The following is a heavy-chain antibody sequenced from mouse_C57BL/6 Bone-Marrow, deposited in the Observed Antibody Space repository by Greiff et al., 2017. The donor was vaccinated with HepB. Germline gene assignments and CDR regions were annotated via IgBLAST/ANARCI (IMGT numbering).Heavy chain of an antibody. V-gene: IGHV5-15*04. CDR3: ARQVTTVRGYYAMDY. J-gene: IGHJ4*01. CDR1: GFTFSDYG. Sequence: EVMLVESGGGLVQPGGSLKLSCAASGFTFSDYGMAWVRQAPRKGPEWVAFISNLAYSIYYADTVTGRFIMSRENAKNTLYLEMSSLRSEDTAMYYCARQVTTVRGYYAMDYWGQGTSVTVSS. CDR2: ISNLAYSI. D-gene: IGHD1-1*01.